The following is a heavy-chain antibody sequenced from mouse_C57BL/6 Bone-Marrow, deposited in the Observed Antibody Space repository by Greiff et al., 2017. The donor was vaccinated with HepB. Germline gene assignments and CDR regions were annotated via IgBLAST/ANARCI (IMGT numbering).Heavy chain of an antibody. CDR3: ARDITTDWYFDV. D-gene: IGHD1-1*01. V-gene: IGHV5-16*01. J-gene: IGHJ1*03. Sequence: EVMLVESEGGLVQPGRSMKLSCTASGFTFSDYYMAWVRQVPEKGLEWVANINYDGSSTYYLDSLKSRFIISRDNAKNILYLQMSSLKSEDTATYYCARDITTDWYFDVWGTGTTVTVSS. CDR2: INYDGSST. CDR1: GFTFSDYY.